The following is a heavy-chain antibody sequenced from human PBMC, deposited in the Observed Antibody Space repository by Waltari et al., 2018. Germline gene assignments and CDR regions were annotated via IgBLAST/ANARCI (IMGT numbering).Heavy chain of an antibody. J-gene: IGHJ4*02. V-gene: IGHV4-39*07. CDR3: ARVALSSCLDY. CDR1: GGSISSSSYY. D-gene: IGHD6-13*01. Sequence: QLQLQESGPGLVKPSETLSLTCTVSGGSISSSSYYWGWIRQPPGKGLEWIGSIYYSGSTYYNPSLKSRVTISVDTSKNQFSLKLSSVTAADTAVYYCARVALSSCLDYWGQGTLVTVSS. CDR2: IYYSGST.